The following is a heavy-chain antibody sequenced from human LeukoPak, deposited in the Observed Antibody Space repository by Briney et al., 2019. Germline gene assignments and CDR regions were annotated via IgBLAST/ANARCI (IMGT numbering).Heavy chain of an antibody. CDR1: GYTFTSYG. J-gene: IGHJ3*02. D-gene: IGHD1-26*01. V-gene: IGHV1-46*01. CDR3: ARVESWEHSGSSQDAIDI. CDR2: INPSGGST. Sequence: ASVKVSCKASGYTFTSYGISWVRQAPGQGLEWMGVINPSGGSTSYAQKFQGRVTMTRGMSTSTVYMELSSLRSEDTAVYYCARVESWEHSGSSQDAIDIWGQGTMVTVSS.